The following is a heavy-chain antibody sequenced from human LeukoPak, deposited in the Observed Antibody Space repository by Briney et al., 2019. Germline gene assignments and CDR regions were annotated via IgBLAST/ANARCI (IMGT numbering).Heavy chain of an antibody. D-gene: IGHD6-19*01. J-gene: IGHJ4*02. V-gene: IGHV4-31*03. CDR1: GDSISSGGYY. Sequence: SETLSLTCTVSGDSISSGGYYWSWVRQHPGKALEWIGYIYYSGTTYYNPSLKSRVTISVDTSNNQFSLKLTSVTAADTAVYYCARTKSGWYYSDYWGQGTLVSVSS. CDR2: IYYSGTT. CDR3: ARTKSGWYYSDY.